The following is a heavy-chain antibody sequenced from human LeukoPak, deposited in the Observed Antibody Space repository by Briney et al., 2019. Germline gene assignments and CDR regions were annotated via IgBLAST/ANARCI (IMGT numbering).Heavy chain of an antibody. D-gene: IGHD3-3*01. CDR1: GGSFSGYY. CDR3: ARSSQYYDFWSGYYCLDP. CDR2: INHSGST. Sequence: SETLSLTCAVYGGSFSGYYWSWIRQPPGKGLEWIGEINHSGSTNYNPSLKSRVTISVDTSKNQFSLKLSSVTAADTAVYCCARSSQYYDFWSGYYCLDPWGQGTLVTVSS. J-gene: IGHJ5*02. V-gene: IGHV4-34*01.